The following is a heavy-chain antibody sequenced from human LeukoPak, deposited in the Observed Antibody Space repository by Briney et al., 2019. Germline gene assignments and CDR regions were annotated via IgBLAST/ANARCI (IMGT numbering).Heavy chain of an antibody. D-gene: IGHD3-16*01. CDR1: GGSFSGYY. Sequence: SETLSLTCAVYGGSFSGYYWSWIRQPPGKGLEWIGEINHSGSTNYNPSLKSRVTISVDTSKNQFSLKLSSVTAADTAVYYCASTYAYGRGMDVWGQGTTVTVSS. J-gene: IGHJ6*02. V-gene: IGHV4-34*01. CDR2: INHSGST. CDR3: ASTYAYGRGMDV.